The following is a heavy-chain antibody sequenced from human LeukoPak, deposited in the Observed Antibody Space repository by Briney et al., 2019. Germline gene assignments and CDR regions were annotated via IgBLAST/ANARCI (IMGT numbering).Heavy chain of an antibody. D-gene: IGHD6-13*01. CDR3: TRERKSGIAAFDY. V-gene: IGHV3-33*01. J-gene: IGHJ4*02. Sequence: GGSLRLSCAASGFTFSSYGMHWVRQAPGKGLEWVAVIWYDGINKFHADSVEGRFTISRDNSKNTVYLQMNSLRAEDTAVYYCTRERKSGIAAFDYWGQGTLVTVSS. CDR1: GFTFSSYG. CDR2: IWYDGINK.